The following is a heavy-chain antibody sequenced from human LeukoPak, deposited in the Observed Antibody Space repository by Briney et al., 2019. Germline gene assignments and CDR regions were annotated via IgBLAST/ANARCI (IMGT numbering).Heavy chain of an antibody. Sequence: SETLSLTCAVYGGSFSGYYWSWLRQPPGRGLEWIGHIYYSGITNYNPSLKSQVTISLDTSKNQFSLNLTSVTAADTAVYYCARDKGGDGYNWLHWGQGTLVTVSS. CDR1: GGSFSGYY. CDR3: ARDKGGDGYNWLH. D-gene: IGHD5-24*01. V-gene: IGHV4-59*01. CDR2: IYYSGIT. J-gene: IGHJ4*02.